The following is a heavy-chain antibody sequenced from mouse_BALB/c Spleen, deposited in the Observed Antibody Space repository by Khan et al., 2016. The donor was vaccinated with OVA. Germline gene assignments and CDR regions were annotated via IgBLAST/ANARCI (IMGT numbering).Heavy chain of an antibody. CDR1: GYNIKDTY. CDR2: IDPANGNT. J-gene: IGHJ2*01. CDR3: ARWPRGY. Sequence: EVQLQESGAELVKPGASVKLSCTASGYNIKDTYMHWVKQRPEQGLEWIGRIDPANGNTKYDPKFQGKATITADTPSNTAYLQLSSLTSADAAVYYCARWPRGYWGQGTTLTVSS. V-gene: IGHV14-3*02.